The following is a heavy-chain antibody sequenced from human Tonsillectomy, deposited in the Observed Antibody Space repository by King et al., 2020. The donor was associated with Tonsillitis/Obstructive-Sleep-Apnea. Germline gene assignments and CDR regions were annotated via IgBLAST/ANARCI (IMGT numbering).Heavy chain of an antibody. CDR1: GFTFSSYA. Sequence: QLVESGGGLVQPGGSLRLSCAASGFTFSSYAMSWVRQAPGKGLEWVSGVSPSGGSRYYADSVKGRFTISRDNSKNTLYLQMNSLRADDTAVYYCANEVVDSGYSHGPPDPWGQGTLVPVSS. CDR2: VSPSGGSR. V-gene: IGHV3-23*04. CDR3: ANEVVDSGYSHGPPDP. D-gene: IGHD5-18*01. J-gene: IGHJ5*02.